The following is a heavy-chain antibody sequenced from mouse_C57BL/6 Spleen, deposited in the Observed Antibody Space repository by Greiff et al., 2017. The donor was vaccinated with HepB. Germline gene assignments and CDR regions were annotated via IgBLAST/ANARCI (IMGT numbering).Heavy chain of an antibody. CDR1: GYTFTSYW. J-gene: IGHJ2*01. V-gene: IGHV1-5*01. Sequence: VQLQQSGPVLARPGASVKMSCKTSGYTFTSYWMHWVKQRPGQGLEWIGAIYPGNSDTSYNQKFKGKAKLTAVTSASTAYMELSSLTNEDSAVYYCTRDTTVVAHFDYWGQGTTLTVSS. CDR3: TRDTTVVAHFDY. D-gene: IGHD1-1*01. CDR2: IYPGNSDT.